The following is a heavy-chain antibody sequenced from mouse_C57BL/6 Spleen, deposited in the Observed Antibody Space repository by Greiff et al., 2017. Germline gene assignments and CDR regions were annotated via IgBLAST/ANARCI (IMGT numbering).Heavy chain of an antibody. CDR2: INYGGSST. D-gene: IGHD2-4*01. CDR1: GFTFSDYY. CDR3: ARASYDYDLDY. V-gene: IGHV5-16*01. J-gene: IGHJ2*01. Sequence: DVMLVESGGGLVQPGSSMKLSCTASGFTFSDYYMAWVRQVPGKGLEWVANINYGGSSTYYLASLKSRFIISRDNAKTMLYLQMSSLKSEDTATYYCARASYDYDLDYWGQGTTVTVSS.